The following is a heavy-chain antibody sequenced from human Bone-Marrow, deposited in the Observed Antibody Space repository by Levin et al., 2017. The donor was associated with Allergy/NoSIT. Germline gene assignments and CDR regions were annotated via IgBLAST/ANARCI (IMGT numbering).Heavy chain of an antibody. Sequence: QAGGSLRLSCAASGFTFSSYSMNWVRQAPGKGLEWVSYISSSSSTIYYADSVKGRFTISRDNAKNSLYLQMNSLRAEDTAVYYCARDRTLDWLSSVSGDLWGRGTLVIVSS. J-gene: IGHJ2*01. V-gene: IGHV3-48*01. CDR1: GFTFSSYS. CDR3: ARDRTLDWLSSVSGDL. D-gene: IGHD3-9*01. CDR2: ISSSSSTI.